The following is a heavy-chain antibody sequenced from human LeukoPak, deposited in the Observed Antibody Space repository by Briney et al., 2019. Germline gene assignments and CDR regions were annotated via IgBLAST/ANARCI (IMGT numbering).Heavy chain of an antibody. CDR1: GGSISSSSYY. J-gene: IGHJ6*02. CDR3: ARHRHLAAHYYYSMDV. Sequence: SETLSLTCTVSGGSISSSSYYWGWIRQPPGKGLEWIGSIYYSGSTYYNPSLKSRVTISVDTPKNQFSLKLSSVTAADTAVYYCARHRHLAAHYYYSMDVWGQGTTVTVSS. CDR2: IYYSGST. V-gene: IGHV4-39*01. D-gene: IGHD2-15*01.